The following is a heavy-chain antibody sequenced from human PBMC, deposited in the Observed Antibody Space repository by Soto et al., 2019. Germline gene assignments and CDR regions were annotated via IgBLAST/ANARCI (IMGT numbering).Heavy chain of an antibody. V-gene: IGHV4-59*08. J-gene: IGHJ4*02. CDR2: IYYTGST. CDR1: GGSISSSY. D-gene: IGHD5-18*01. CDR3: ARHRGSYGSGDFDY. Sequence: SETLSLTFTVSGGSISSSYCGWLRQPPGKGLEWIGYIYYTGSTNYNPSLKSRVTISVDTSKNQFSLKVSSVTAADTAVYYCARHRGSYGSGDFDYWGQGTLVTVS.